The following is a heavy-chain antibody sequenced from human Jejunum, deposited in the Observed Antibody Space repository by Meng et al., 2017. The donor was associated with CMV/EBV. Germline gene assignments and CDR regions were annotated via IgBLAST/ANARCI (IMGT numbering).Heavy chain of an antibody. J-gene: IGHJ4*02. D-gene: IGHD1-26*01. CDR1: GSTFRNSA. Sequence: CKASGSTFRNSATGWVRQAPGQGLEWMGNIIPVFDRTNYAQKFQGRVTITADRSTNTAYMELSSLRSDDTAIYYCAGGLGGTIDYWGQGTLVTVSS. V-gene: IGHV1-69*04. CDR2: IIPVFDRT. CDR3: AGGLGGTIDY.